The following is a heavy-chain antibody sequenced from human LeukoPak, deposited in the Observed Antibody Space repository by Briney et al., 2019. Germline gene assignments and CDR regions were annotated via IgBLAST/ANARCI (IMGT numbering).Heavy chain of an antibody. Sequence: SVKVSCKASGGTFSSYAISWVRQAPGQGLEWMGWIIPIFGTANYAQKFQGRVTITTDESTSTAYMELSSLRSEDTAVYYCASLKYSSSSHPYYYYMDVWGKGTTVTVSS. J-gene: IGHJ6*03. V-gene: IGHV1-69*05. CDR1: GGTFSSYA. CDR2: IIPIFGTA. D-gene: IGHD6-6*01. CDR3: ASLKYSSSSHPYYYYMDV.